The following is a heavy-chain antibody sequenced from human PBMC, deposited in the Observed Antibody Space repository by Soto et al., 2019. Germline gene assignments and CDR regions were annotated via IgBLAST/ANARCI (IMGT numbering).Heavy chain of an antibody. D-gene: IGHD7-27*01. J-gene: IGHJ4*02. V-gene: IGHV3-33*01. CDR1: GFTFSSYG. CDR2: IWYDGSNK. CDR3: ARGTLLTGDYFDY. Sequence: GGSLRLSCAASGFTFSSYGMHWVRQAPGKGLEWVAVIWYDGSNKYYADSVKGRFTISRDNSKNTLYLQMNSLRAEDTAVYYCARGTLLTGDYFDYWGQGTLVTVSS.